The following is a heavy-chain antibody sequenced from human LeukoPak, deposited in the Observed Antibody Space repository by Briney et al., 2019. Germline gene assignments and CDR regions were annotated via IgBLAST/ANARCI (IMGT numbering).Heavy chain of an antibody. CDR1: GFTFSSHW. CDR2: IKQDGSEK. J-gene: IGHJ4*02. V-gene: IGHV3-7*01. D-gene: IGHD3-3*01. CDR3: ARDYYYDFWSRFDY. Sequence: GGSLRLSCAASGFTFSSHWMSWVRQAPGKGLEWVANIKQDGSEKYYVDSVKGRFTISRDNAKNSLYLQMNSLRAEDTAVYYCARDYYYDFWSRFDYWGQGTLVTVSS.